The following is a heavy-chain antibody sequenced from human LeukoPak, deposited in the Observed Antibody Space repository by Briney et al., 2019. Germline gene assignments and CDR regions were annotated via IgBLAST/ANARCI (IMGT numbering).Heavy chain of an antibody. CDR3: AADRCGGDCRLYYYYGMDV. CDR2: IVVGSGNT. CDR1: GFTFTSSA. Sequence: SVKVSCKASGFTFTSSAVQWVRQARGQRLEWIGWIVVGSGNTNYAQRFQERVTITRDMSTSTAYMELSSLRSEDTAVYYCAADRCGGDCRLYYYYGMDVWGQGTTVTVSS. D-gene: IGHD2-21*02. J-gene: IGHJ6*02. V-gene: IGHV1-58*01.